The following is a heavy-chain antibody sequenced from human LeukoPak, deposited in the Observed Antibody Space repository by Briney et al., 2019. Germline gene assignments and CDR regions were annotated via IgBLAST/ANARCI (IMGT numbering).Heavy chain of an antibody. CDR1: GGSFSGYY. CDR2: INHSGST. V-gene: IGHV4-34*01. D-gene: IGHD3-22*01. J-gene: IGHJ4*02. CDR3: AGLPPYDSSGYYIDY. Sequence: SETLSLTCAVYGGSFSGYYWSWIRQPPGKGLEWIGEINHSGSTNYNPSLKSRVTISVDTSKNQFSLKLSSVTAADTAVYYCAGLPPYDSSGYYIDYWGQGTLVTVSS.